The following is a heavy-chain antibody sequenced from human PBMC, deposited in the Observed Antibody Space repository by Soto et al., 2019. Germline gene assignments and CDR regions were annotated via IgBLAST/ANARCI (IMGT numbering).Heavy chain of an antibody. CDR3: TTGGYGDYVARRYYFDY. CDR2: IKSKTDGGTT. Sequence: GESLKISCAASGFTFSNAWMSWVRQAPGKGLEWVGRIKSKTDGGTTDYAAPVKGRFTISRDDSKNTLYLQMNSLKTEDTAVYYCTTGGYGDYVARRYYFDYWGQGTLVTVSS. D-gene: IGHD4-17*01. J-gene: IGHJ4*02. CDR1: GFTFSNAW. V-gene: IGHV3-15*01.